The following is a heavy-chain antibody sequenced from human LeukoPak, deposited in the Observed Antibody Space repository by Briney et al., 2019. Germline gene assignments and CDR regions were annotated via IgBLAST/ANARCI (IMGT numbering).Heavy chain of an antibody. CDR1: GFTFSSYA. Sequence: GGSLRLSCAASGFTFSSYAMHWVRQAPGKGLEWVAVISYDGSNKYYADSVKGRFAISRDNSKNTLYLQMNSLRAEDTAVYYCARDPEQWLVLGAFDYWGQGTLVTVSS. J-gene: IGHJ4*02. CDR2: ISYDGSNK. CDR3: ARDPEQWLVLGAFDY. V-gene: IGHV3-30*09. D-gene: IGHD6-19*01.